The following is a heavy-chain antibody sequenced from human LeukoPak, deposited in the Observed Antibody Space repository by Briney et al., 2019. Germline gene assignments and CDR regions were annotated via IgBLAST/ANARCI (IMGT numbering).Heavy chain of an antibody. Sequence: GGSLRLSCAASGFTVSSNYMSWVRQAPGKGLEWVSVIYSGGSTYYADSVKGRFTISRDNSKNTLYLQMNSLRAEDTAVYYCAGVYDEDQFDYWGQGTLVTVSS. CDR2: IYSGGST. D-gene: IGHD3-16*01. CDR3: AGVYDEDQFDY. J-gene: IGHJ4*02. CDR1: GFTVSSNY. V-gene: IGHV3-53*01.